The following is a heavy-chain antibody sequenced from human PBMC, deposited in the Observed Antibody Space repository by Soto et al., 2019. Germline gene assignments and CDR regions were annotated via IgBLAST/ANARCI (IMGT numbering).Heavy chain of an antibody. CDR1: GGSISPYY. CDR3: ANAQSFEFHNWFAP. V-gene: IGHV4-59*01. Sequence: SETLSLTCTVTGGSISPYYWSWIRQPPGRGLEWIGHIHYSGKTNYNPSLKSRVTISVDTSTNQFSLKLSSVSAADTAVYYCANAQSFEFHNWFAPWGQRTLVPSPQ. CDR2: IHYSGKT. J-gene: IGHJ5*02. D-gene: IGHD2-2*01.